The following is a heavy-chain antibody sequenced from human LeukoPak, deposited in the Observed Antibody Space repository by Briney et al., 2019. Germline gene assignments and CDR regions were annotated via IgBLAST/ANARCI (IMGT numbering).Heavy chain of an antibody. V-gene: IGHV1-69*13. J-gene: IGHJ4*02. Sequence: ASVKVSCKASGGTFISYAISWVRQAPGQGLEWMGGIIPIFGTANYAQKFQGRVTITADESTSTAYMELSSLRSEDTAVYYCARETSSYGSRGILDYWGQGTLVTVSS. CDR1: GGTFISYA. CDR3: ARETSSYGSRGILDY. D-gene: IGHD5-18*01. CDR2: IIPIFGTA.